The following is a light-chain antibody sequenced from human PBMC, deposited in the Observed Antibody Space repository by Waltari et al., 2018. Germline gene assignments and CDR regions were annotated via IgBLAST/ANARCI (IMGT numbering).Light chain of an antibody. V-gene: IGLV8-61*01. CDR3: VLYMGSGIWV. CDR1: SGSVSTAYY. CDR2: TTN. Sequence: QTVVTHEPSFSVSPGGTVTLTCGLSSGSVSTAYYPSWYQQTPGRPPRTLIYTTNTRSSGVPDRFSGSILGNKAALTITGALADDESDYYCVLYMGSGIWVFGGGTKLTVL. J-gene: IGLJ3*02.